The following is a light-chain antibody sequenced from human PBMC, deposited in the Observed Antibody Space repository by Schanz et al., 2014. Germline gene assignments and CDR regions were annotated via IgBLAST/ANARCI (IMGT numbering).Light chain of an antibody. CDR2: KVS. J-gene: IGKJ2*01. CDR3: MQGLQTLYT. V-gene: IGKV2-30*02. CDR1: QSLLHSDGNTY. Sequence: DVVMTQSPLSLPVTLGQPASISCRSSQSLLHSDGNTYLNWFQQRPGQSPRRLIYKVSNRDSGVPDRFSGSGSGTDFTLKISRVEAEDVGVYYCMQGLQTLYTFGQGTKLEIK.